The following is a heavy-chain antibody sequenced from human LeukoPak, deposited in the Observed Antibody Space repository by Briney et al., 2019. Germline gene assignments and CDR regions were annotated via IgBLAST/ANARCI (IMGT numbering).Heavy chain of an antibody. J-gene: IGHJ4*02. D-gene: IGHD5-18*01. CDR1: GFSVGTNY. CDR3: AEAADTAMVPNHPPYN. Sequence: GGSLRLSCAASGFSVGTNYMSWVRQAPGKGLEWVANIKQDGSEKYYVDSVKGRFTISRDNAKNSLYLQMNSLRAEDTAVYYCAEAADTAMVPNHPPYNWGQGTLVTVSS. CDR2: IKQDGSEK. V-gene: IGHV3-7*01.